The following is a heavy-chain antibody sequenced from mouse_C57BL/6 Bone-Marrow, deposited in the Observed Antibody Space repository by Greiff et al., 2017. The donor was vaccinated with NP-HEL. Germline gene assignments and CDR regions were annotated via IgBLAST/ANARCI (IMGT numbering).Heavy chain of an antibody. D-gene: IGHD1-1*01. Sequence: VQLQQSGAELVRPGASVTLSCKASGYTFTDYEMHWVKQTPVHGLEWIGAIDPETGGTAYNQKFKGKAILTADKSSSTAYMELLSLTSEDSAVYYCTPLRRWYFDVWGTGTTVTVSS. J-gene: IGHJ1*03. CDR2: IDPETGGT. CDR1: GYTFTDYE. CDR3: TPLRRWYFDV. V-gene: IGHV1-15*01.